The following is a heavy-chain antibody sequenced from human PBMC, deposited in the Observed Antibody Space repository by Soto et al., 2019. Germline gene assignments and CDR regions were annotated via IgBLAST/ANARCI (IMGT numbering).Heavy chain of an antibody. D-gene: IGHD2-15*01. J-gene: IGHJ5*02. V-gene: IGHV1-3*01. CDR3: ARGIATGQFDP. Sequence: QVQLVQSGAEVKKPGASVKISCKASGYTFTRYTMNWVRQAPGQRLEWMGWINPDNGNTKSSQKFQDRVIITRDTSASTGYMDLSSLRSEDTAVYYCARGIATGQFDPWGQGTLVTVSS. CDR1: GYTFTRYT. CDR2: INPDNGNT.